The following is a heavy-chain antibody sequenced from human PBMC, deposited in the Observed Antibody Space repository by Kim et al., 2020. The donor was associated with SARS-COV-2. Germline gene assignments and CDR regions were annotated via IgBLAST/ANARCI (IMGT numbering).Heavy chain of an antibody. J-gene: IGHJ6*03. Sequence: RFTISRDNSKNTLYLQMNSLRAEDTAVYYCAKGACEHQLLLDVGPCYMDVWGKGTTVTVSS. V-gene: IGHV3-30*02. D-gene: IGHD2-2*01. CDR3: AKGACEHQLLLDVGPCYMDV.